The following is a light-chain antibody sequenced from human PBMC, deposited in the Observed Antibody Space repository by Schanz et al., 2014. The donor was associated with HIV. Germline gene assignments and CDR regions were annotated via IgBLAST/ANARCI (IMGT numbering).Light chain of an antibody. CDR1: RSDIGNYDF. Sequence: QSALTQPPSASGSPGQSVTISCTGTRSDIGNYDFVSWYQQHPGQAPKLIIYEVTKRPSGVPARFSGSKSDNTASLTVSGLQADDEADYYCSSYTSSSTPYVFGTGTKLTVL. J-gene: IGLJ1*01. CDR2: EVT. CDR3: SSYTSSSTPYV. V-gene: IGLV2-8*01.